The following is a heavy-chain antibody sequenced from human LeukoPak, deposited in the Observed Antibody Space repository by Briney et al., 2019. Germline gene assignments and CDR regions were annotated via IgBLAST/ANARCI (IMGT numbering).Heavy chain of an antibody. CDR2: FYTSGST. J-gene: IGHJ3*02. CDR1: GGSISSYY. D-gene: IGHD3-22*01. V-gene: IGHV4-4*07. Sequence: SETLSLTCTVSGGSISSYYWSWIRQPAGKGLEWIGRFYTSGSTKYNPSLKSRVTMSEDTSKNQFSLKLSSVTAADTAVYYCARPRDAITMSAFDIWGQGTMVTVSS. CDR3: ARPRDAITMSAFDI.